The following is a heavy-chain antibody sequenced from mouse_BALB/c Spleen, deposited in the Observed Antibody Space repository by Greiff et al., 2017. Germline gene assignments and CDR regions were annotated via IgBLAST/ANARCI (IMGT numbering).Heavy chain of an antibody. CDR1: GYTFTDYA. CDR3: ARPATAPAWFAD. V-gene: IGHV1S137*01. Sequence: QVQLQQSGAELVRPGVSVKISCKGSGYTFTDYAMHWVKQSHAKSLEWIGVISTYYGDASYNQKFKGKATMTVDKSSSTAYMELARLTSEDSAIYYCARPATAPAWFADWGQGTLVTVSA. J-gene: IGHJ3*01. CDR2: ISTYYGDA. D-gene: IGHD1-2*01.